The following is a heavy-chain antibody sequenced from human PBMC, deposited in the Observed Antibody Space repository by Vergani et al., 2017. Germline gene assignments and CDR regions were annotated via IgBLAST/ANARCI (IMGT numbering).Heavy chain of an antibody. CDR3: VRDRGLCAGGRCYTEAWDY. V-gene: IGHV3-30-3*01. J-gene: IGHJ4*02. CDR2: ISFDGTNE. D-gene: IGHD2-2*02. Sequence: VQLVESGGHLVQPGGSLTLSCVVSGFALNRHAMYWVRQAPGKGLEWVVGISFDGTNEYYPDLVKGRFTISRDIAKNTLYLQVRSLRLEDTGVYHCVRDRGLCAGGRCYTEAWDYWGQGTPVTVSS. CDR1: GFALNRHA.